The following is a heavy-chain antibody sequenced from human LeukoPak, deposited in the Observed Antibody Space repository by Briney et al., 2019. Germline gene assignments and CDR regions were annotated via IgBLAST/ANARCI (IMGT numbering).Heavy chain of an antibody. V-gene: IGHV4-4*02. D-gene: IGHD6-25*01. Sequence: ASGTLSLTCAVSGGSITSANWWSWVRQSPGKGLEWIGEIYHTGNTNYNPSLNSRVSISLDTSKNQFSLRLTSVTAADTAVYFCARDANGSDLHYYHMDVWGKGTTVTVSS. CDR2: IYHTGNT. CDR3: ARDANGSDLHYYHMDV. CDR1: GGSITSANW. J-gene: IGHJ6*03.